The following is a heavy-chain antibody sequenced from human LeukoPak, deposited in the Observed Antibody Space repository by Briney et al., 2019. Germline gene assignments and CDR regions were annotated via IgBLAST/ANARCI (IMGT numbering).Heavy chain of an antibody. D-gene: IGHD6-19*01. CDR3: ARHAAVEGSSGWSPLWWFDP. V-gene: IGHV4-59*08. Sequence: SETLSLTCTVSGGSIRSYYWSWIRQPPGKGLEWIGYMHHSGSTKHNPYLKSRVTISVDTSKSQFSLKLSSVNAADTAVYYCARHAAVEGSSGWSPLWWFDPWGQGTLVTVSS. J-gene: IGHJ5*02. CDR2: MHHSGST. CDR1: GGSIRSYY.